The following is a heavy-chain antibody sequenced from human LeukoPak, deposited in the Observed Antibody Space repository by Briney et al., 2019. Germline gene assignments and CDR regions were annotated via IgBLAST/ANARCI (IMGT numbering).Heavy chain of an antibody. Sequence: GGSLRLSCAASGITLSTYAMHWVRQAPGKGLEWVAAISYDGINKYYADYVKGRFTISRDNSENTLYLEMNSLGAEDTALYYCAKYYARSAYRWFDPWGQGTLVTVSS. CDR2: ISYDGINK. J-gene: IGHJ5*02. CDR3: AKYYARSAYRWFDP. V-gene: IGHV3-30*18. CDR1: GITLSTYA. D-gene: IGHD3-22*01.